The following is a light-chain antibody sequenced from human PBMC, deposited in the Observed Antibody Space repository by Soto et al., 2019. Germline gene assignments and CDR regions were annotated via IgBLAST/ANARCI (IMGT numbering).Light chain of an antibody. CDR3: SSYSSSATPYV. V-gene: IGLV2-14*01. CDR1: SSDIGPYNY. CDR2: EVT. Sequence: PGQSITISCIGTSSDIGPYNYVSWYQQHPDKAPKLILYEVTNRPSGASDRFSGSKSGNAAFLTISGLQAEDEADYYCSSYSSSATPYVFGTGTKVTVL. J-gene: IGLJ1*01.